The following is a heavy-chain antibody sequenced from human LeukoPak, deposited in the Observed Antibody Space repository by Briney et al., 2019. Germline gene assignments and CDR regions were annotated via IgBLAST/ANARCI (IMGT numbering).Heavy chain of an antibody. D-gene: IGHD6-6*01. CDR1: GFTFSSYW. J-gene: IGHJ6*03. CDR3: ASYSSSRYYYYYMDV. V-gene: IGHV3-7*01. Sequence: GGSLRLSCAASGFTFSSYWMSWVRQAPGKGLEWVANIKQDGSEKYYVDSVKGRFTISRDNAKNSLYLQMNSLRAEDTAVYYCASYSSSRYYYYYMDVWAKGPRSPSP. CDR2: IKQDGSEK.